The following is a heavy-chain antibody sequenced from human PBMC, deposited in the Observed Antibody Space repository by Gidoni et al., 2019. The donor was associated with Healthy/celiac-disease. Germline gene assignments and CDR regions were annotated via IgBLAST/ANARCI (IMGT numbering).Heavy chain of an antibody. Sequence: EVQLVESGGGLVKPGGSLRLSCAASGFTFSSYSMNWVRQAPGKGLEWVSSISSSSSYIYYADSVKGRFTISRDNAKNSLYLQMNSLRAEDTAVYYCARDEYHRLGTTHDWGQGTLDTVSS. CDR2: ISSSSSYI. J-gene: IGHJ4*02. CDR3: ARDEYHRLGTTHD. CDR1: GFTFSSYS. V-gene: IGHV3-21*01. D-gene: IGHD1-26*01.